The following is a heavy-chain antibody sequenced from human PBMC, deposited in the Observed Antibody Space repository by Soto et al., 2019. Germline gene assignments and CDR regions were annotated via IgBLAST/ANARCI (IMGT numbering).Heavy chain of an antibody. V-gene: IGHV4-30-4*01. J-gene: IGHJ4*02. D-gene: IGHD2-2*01. CDR3: DGERGYSTRTKGVGY. CDR1: GASISSGNYF. CDR2: IYDSGTS. Sequence: SETLSLTCTVSGASISSGNYFWSWIRQSPGKGLEWIGYIYDSGTSYYNPSLQSRVTMSVDTSKNQFSLKLSSVTAADMAVNDGDGERGYSTRTKGVGYCGQGTRV.